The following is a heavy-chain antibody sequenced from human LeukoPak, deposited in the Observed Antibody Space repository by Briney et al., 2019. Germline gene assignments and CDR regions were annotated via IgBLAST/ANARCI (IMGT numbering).Heavy chain of an antibody. V-gene: IGHV3-9*01. D-gene: IGHD7-27*01. CDR2: ISWNSGSI. J-gene: IGHJ4*02. CDR3: AKDMRIQNRGDPRFDY. Sequence: PGRSLRLSCAASGFTFDDYAMHWVRQAPGKGLEWVSGISWNSGSIGYADSVKGRFTISRDNAKDSQYLQMNSQRAEERALYYCAKDMRIQNRGDPRFDYWGQGTLVTVSS. CDR1: GFTFDDYA.